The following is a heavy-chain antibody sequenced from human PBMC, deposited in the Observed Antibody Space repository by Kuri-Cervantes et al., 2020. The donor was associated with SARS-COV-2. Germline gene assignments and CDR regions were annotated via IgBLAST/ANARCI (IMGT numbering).Heavy chain of an antibody. CDR1: GGSFSGYY. CDR2: INYSGST. Sequence: SETLSLTCAVYGGSFSGYYWSWIRQPPGKGLEWIGEINYSGSTNYNPSLKSRVTISVDPSKNQFSLKLRSVTAADTAVYYCARGGSRYDYIWGSYLVGFDYWGQGTLVTVSA. D-gene: IGHD3-16*01. CDR3: ARGGSRYDYIWGSYLVGFDY. V-gene: IGHV4-34*01. J-gene: IGHJ4*02.